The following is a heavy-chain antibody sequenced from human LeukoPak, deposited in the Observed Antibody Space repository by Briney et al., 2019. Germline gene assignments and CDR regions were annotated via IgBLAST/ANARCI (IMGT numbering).Heavy chain of an antibody. V-gene: IGHV3-23*01. J-gene: IGHJ4*02. CDR3: AKFRVHTSSRGVGLDY. CDR1: GFTFSSYS. CDR2: ISGSGRDT. Sequence: VGSLRLSCAASGFTFSSYSMNWVRQAPGKGLEWVSAISGSGRDTFYADSVKGRFTFSRDNSKNTLSLQMNSLRAEDTAVYYCAKFRVHTSSRGVGLDYWGQGTLVTVSS. D-gene: IGHD5-18*01.